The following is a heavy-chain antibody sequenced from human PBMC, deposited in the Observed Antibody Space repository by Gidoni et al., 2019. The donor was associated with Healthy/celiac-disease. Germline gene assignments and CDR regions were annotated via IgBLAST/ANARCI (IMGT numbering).Heavy chain of an antibody. V-gene: IGHV3-53*01. CDR3: ARERAYYYDSSGYYYYFDY. D-gene: IGHD3-22*01. J-gene: IGHJ4*02. Sequence: FTISRDNSKNTLYLQMNSLRAEDTAVYYCARERAYYYDSSGYYYYFDYWGQGTLVTVSS.